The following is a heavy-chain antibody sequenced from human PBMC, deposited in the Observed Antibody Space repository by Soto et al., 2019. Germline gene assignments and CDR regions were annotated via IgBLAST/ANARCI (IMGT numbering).Heavy chain of an antibody. CDR2: IFYTWVT. CDR3: VRVLDSSWYADL. V-gene: IGHV4-61*03. J-gene: IGHJ2*01. Sequence: QVQLQESGPGLVKPSETLSLTCSVSGGSVSNASFYWTWIRQAPGTGLEYIGYIFYTWVTNYNPSLSSRVTISLDTSKNHFSLKLNSMTAADTAVYYCVRVLDSSWYADLWGRGTLVTVSS. D-gene: IGHD3-22*01. CDR1: GGSVSNASFY.